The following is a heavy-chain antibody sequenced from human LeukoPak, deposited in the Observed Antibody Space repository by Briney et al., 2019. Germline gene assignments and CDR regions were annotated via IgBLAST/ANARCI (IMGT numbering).Heavy chain of an antibody. Sequence: SETLSLTCTVSGGYITSYYWSWIRQPPGKGLEWIGYISYSGSTNYNPSLKSRVTISVDTSKNQFSLKLSSVTAADTAVYYCARRAPYSYEWSTLDYWGRGTLVTVSS. CDR3: ARRAPYSYEWSTLDY. J-gene: IGHJ4*02. D-gene: IGHD5-18*01. CDR2: ISYSGST. CDR1: GGYITSYY. V-gene: IGHV4-59*08.